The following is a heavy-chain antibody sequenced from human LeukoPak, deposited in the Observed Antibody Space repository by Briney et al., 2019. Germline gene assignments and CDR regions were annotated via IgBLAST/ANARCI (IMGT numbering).Heavy chain of an antibody. CDR3: AKDSGEMPFQH. Sequence: GGSLRLSCAASGFIFSSYAMSWVRQAPGKGLEWVSAISGSGDETYSVDSVKGRFTISRDNSKDTVYLQMNSLRAEDTAVYYCAKDSGEMPFQHWGQGTLVPVSS. CDR1: GFIFSSYA. D-gene: IGHD3-10*01. J-gene: IGHJ1*01. V-gene: IGHV3-23*01. CDR2: ISGSGDET.